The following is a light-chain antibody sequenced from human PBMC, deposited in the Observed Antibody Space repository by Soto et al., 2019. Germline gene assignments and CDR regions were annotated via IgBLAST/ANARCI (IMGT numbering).Light chain of an antibody. CDR2: DAS. CDR3: QQYNSYPYH. CDR1: QSISSW. V-gene: IGKV1-5*01. Sequence: DIQMTQSPSTLSASVGDRVTITCRASQSISSWLAWYQQKPGKAPKLLIYDASSLESGVPSTFSGSGSGTEFTLTISSLQPDAFATYYCQQYNSYPYHVGQGTKVDIK. J-gene: IGKJ2*01.